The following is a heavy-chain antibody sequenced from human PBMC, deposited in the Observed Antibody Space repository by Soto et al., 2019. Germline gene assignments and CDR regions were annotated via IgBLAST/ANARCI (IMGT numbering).Heavy chain of an antibody. Sequence: SGTLSLICTFSRGSISSGTYYRGWIRQPPGKGLEWIGSIYYSGSTYYNPSLKSRVTISVDTSKNQFSLRRSSVTATYMAVYFCARHVKGYCSSTSCHTDYWGQGTLVTVS. CDR3: ARHVKGYCSSTSCHTDY. V-gene: IGHV4-39*01. J-gene: IGHJ4*02. D-gene: IGHD2-2*01. CDR2: IYYSGST. CDR1: RGSISSGTYY.